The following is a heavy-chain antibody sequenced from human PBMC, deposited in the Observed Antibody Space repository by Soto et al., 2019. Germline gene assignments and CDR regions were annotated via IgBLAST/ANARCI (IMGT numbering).Heavy chain of an antibody. CDR3: ARDGAMVLNYYCGMDV. CDR2: ISSSGSTI. J-gene: IGHJ6*02. CDR1: GFTFSSYE. V-gene: IGHV3-48*03. D-gene: IGHD3-10*01. Sequence: LRLSCAASGFTFSSYEMNWVRQAPGKGLEWVSYISSSGSTIYYADSVKGRFTISRDNAKNSLYLQMNSLRAEDTAVYYCARDGAMVLNYYCGMDVWGQGTTVTVSS.